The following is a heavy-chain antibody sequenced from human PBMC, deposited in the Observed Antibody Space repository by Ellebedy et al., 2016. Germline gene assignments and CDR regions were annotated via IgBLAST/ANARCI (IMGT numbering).Heavy chain of an antibody. J-gene: IGHJ4*02. CDR1: GFTFTSSA. D-gene: IGHD3-16*02. V-gene: IGHV1-58*02. Sequence: ASVKVSCKASGFTFTSSAMQWVRQARGQRLEWIGWIVVGSGNTNYAQKFQERVTITRDMSTSTAYMELSSLRSDDTAVYYCARDSRVTFGGLIVYFDFWGQGTLVTVSS. CDR3: ARDSRVTFGGLIVYFDF. CDR2: IVVGSGNT.